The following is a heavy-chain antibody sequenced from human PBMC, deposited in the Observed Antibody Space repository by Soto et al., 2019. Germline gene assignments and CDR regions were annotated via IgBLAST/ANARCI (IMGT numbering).Heavy chain of an antibody. CDR3: ARSIAFVLPLDH. V-gene: IGHV1-69*01. CDR2: IVPITGMI. D-gene: IGHD2-8*01. Sequence: QVHLVQSGDEVKRPGSSVKVSCKPSGGTFSSSAITWVRQAPGQGLEWMGGIVPITGMINYAQKFQDRVTITADESTGTAYMELRSLTSEDTAVYDCARSIAFVLPLDHGGPGSLVTVSS. J-gene: IGHJ4*02. CDR1: GGTFSSSA.